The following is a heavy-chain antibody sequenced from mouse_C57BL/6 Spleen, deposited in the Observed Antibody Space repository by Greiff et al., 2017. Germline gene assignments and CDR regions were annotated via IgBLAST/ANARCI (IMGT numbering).Heavy chain of an antibody. CDR3: ASLNDYEFAY. CDR2: IYPGDGDT. D-gene: IGHD2-4*01. Sequence: QVQLKESGAELVKPGASVKISCKASGYAFSSYWMNWVKQRPGKGLEWIGQIYPGDGDTNYNGKFKGKATLTADKSSSTAYMQLSSLTSEDSAVYFWASLNDYEFAYWGQGTLVTVSA. J-gene: IGHJ3*01. V-gene: IGHV1-80*01. CDR1: GYAFSSYW.